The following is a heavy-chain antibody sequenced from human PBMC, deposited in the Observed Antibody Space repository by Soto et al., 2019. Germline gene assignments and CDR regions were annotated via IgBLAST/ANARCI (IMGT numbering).Heavy chain of an antibody. V-gene: IGHV3-48*01. Sequence: EVQLVESGGGLVQPGGSLRLSCAASGFTFSSYSMNWARQAPGKGLEWISYISSSSRTIYYPDSVKGRFTISRDNAKHSLYLQMNSLRAEDTAVYYCARDKGRSPLDYWGQGTLVTVSS. J-gene: IGHJ4*02. D-gene: IGHD2-15*01. CDR1: GFTFSSYS. CDR2: ISSSSRTI. CDR3: ARDKGRSPLDY.